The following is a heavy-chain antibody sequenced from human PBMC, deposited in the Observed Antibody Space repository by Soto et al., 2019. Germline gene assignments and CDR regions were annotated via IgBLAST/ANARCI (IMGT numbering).Heavy chain of an antibody. J-gene: IGHJ4*02. CDR3: ARHIAMSTMRGFDS. Sequence: QVQLQESGPGLVKPSETLSLTCDVSGGSISSNWWRWVRQPPGKGLEWIGEIHHSGTTNYNPSLKSRVTMSVDKSGNQISLNLNSVTAADTAVYYCARHIAMSTMRGFDSWGQGTLVTVSS. V-gene: IGHV4-4*02. D-gene: IGHD3-22*01. CDR1: GGSISSNW. CDR2: IHHSGTT.